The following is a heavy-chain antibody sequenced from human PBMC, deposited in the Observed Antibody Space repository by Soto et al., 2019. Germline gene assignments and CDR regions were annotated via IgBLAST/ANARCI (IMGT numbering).Heavy chain of an antibody. Sequence: GGSLRLSCAASGFTFSSYSMNWVRQAPGKGLEWVSSISSSSSYIYYADSVKGRFTISRDNAKNSLYLQMNSLRAEDTAVYYCAGRLRGYSGFDDYWGQGTLVTVSS. CDR1: GFTFSSYS. CDR3: AGRLRGYSGFDDY. D-gene: IGHD5-12*01. V-gene: IGHV3-21*01. J-gene: IGHJ4*02. CDR2: ISSSSSYI.